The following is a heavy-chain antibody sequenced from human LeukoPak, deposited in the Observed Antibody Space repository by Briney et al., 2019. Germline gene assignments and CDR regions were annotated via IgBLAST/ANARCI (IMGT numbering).Heavy chain of an antibody. CDR3: AKEGTYYDFWSGYRGGHFDY. V-gene: IGHV3-23*01. CDR2: IRGSGGST. D-gene: IGHD3-3*01. Sequence: PGGSLRLSCAASGFTFSSYAMSWVRQAPGKGLEWVSAIRGSGGSTYYADSVKGRFTISRDNSKNTLYLQMNSLRAEDTAVYYCAKEGTYYDFWSGYRGGHFDYWGQGTLVTVSS. CDR1: GFTFSSYA. J-gene: IGHJ4*02.